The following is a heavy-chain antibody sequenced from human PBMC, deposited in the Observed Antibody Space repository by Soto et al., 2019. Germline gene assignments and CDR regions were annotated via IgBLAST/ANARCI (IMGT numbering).Heavy chain of an antibody. CDR3: ARDRAHGFDI. CDR2: INPNSGDT. Sequence: ASVKVSCKASGYTFTGYYMHWVRQAPGQGLEWMGWINPNSGDTNYAQKVQGRVTMTRDTSTSTVYMELRSLRSEDTAVYFCARDRAHGFDIWGQGTMVTVSS. CDR1: GYTFTGYY. V-gene: IGHV1-2*02. J-gene: IGHJ3*02.